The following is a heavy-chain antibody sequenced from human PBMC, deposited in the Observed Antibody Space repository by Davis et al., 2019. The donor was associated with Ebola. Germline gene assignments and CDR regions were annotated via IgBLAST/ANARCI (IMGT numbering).Heavy chain of an antibody. Sequence: PGGSLRLSCAASGFTFSSYAMSWVRQAPGKGLEWVSAISGSGGSTYYADSVKGRFTISRDNSKNTLYLQMNSLRAEDTAVYYCAKDIPPFYTVTTGFDYWGQGTLVTVSS. CDR2: ISGSGGST. V-gene: IGHV3-23*01. J-gene: IGHJ4*02. D-gene: IGHD4-17*01. CDR3: AKDIPPFYTVTTGFDY. CDR1: GFTFSSYA.